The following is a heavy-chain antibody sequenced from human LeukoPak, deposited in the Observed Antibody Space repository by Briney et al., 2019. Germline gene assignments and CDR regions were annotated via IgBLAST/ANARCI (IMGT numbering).Heavy chain of an antibody. D-gene: IGHD3-3*02. J-gene: IGHJ6*03. CDR2: ISSSSSYI. CDR1: GFTFSSYS. V-gene: IGHV3-21*01. Sequence: GGSLRLSCAASGFTFSSYSMNWVRQAPGKGLEWVSSISSSSSYIYYADSVKGRFTISRDNAKNSLYLQMNSLRAEDTAVYYCASIFGDYYYYYMDVWGKGTTVTVSS. CDR3: ASIFGDYYYYYMDV.